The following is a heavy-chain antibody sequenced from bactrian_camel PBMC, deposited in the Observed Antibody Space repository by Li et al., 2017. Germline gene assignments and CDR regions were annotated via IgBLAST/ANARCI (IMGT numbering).Heavy chain of an antibody. CDR1: GYIHSSCG. Sequence: HVQLVESGGGSVQAGGSLKLSCAASGYIHSSCGMGWYRQAPGKEREFVSSITSDGSTHYADSVKGRFTISQDRANNTINLQMNNLDPEDTAMYYCAAVSDDWGCYLPGVESQYSYWGKGTQVTVS. CDR3: AAVSDDWGCYLPGVESQYSY. D-gene: IGHD5*01. J-gene: IGHJ4*01. CDR2: ITSDGST. V-gene: IGHV3S53*01.